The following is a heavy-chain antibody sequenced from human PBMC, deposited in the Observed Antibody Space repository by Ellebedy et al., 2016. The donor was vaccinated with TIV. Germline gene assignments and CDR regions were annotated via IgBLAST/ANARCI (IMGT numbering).Heavy chain of an antibody. D-gene: IGHD2-2*01. J-gene: IGHJ5*02. CDR1: GYTFTGYY. CDR3: AREMVRYQLLSLWFDP. Sequence: ASVKVSXXASGYTFTGYYMHWVRQAPGQGLEWMGWINPNSGGTNYAQKFQGRVTMTRDTSISTAYMELSRLRSDDTAVYYCAREMVRYQLLSLWFDPWGQGTLVTVSS. CDR2: INPNSGGT. V-gene: IGHV1-2*02.